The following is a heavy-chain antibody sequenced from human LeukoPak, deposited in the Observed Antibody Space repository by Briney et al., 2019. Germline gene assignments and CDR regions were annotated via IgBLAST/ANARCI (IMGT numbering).Heavy chain of an antibody. CDR3: ARGRKSGYWNYFDY. V-gene: IGHV4-39*07. Sequence: PSETLSLTCTVSGGSVSSRTYYWGWIRQPPGKGLEWIGEINHSGSTNYNPSLKSRVTISVDTSKNQFSLKLSSVTAADTAVYYCARGRKSGYWNYFDYWGQGTLVTVSS. CDR2: INHSGST. J-gene: IGHJ4*02. CDR1: GGSVSSRTYY. D-gene: IGHD3-3*01.